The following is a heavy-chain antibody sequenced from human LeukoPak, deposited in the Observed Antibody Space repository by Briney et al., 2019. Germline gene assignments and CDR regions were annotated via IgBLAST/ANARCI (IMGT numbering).Heavy chain of an antibody. Sequence: PGGSLRLSCAASGFTLSSYSMNWVRQAPGKGLEWVSSISSSSSYIYYADSVKGRFTISRDNAKNSLYLQMNSLRAEDTAVYYCARDVLWRYSSSSYFDYWGQGTLVTVSS. D-gene: IGHD6-6*01. CDR3: ARDVLWRYSSSSYFDY. CDR2: ISSSSSYI. CDR1: GFTLSSYS. J-gene: IGHJ4*02. V-gene: IGHV3-21*01.